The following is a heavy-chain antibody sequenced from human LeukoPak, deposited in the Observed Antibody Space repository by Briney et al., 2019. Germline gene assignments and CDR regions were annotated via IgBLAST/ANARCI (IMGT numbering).Heavy chain of an antibody. V-gene: IGHV4-39*01. CDR2: IYYSVNT. Sequence: PSETLSLTCTVSGDSISSSNYYWGWIRQPPGKGLEWIGSIYYSVNTYYNPSLKSRVTISVDTSKNRFSLKLTSVTAADTAVYYCARPAPLNRDGYNPIGDDAFDIWGQGTMVTVSS. CDR3: ARPAPLNRDGYNPIGDDAFDI. D-gene: IGHD5-24*01. CDR1: GDSISSSNYY. J-gene: IGHJ3*02.